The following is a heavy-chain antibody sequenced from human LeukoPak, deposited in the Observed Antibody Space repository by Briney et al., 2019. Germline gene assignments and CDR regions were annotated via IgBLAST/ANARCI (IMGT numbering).Heavy chain of an antibody. D-gene: IGHD6-13*01. CDR1: GYTFTGYY. V-gene: IGHV1-2*04. Sequence: GSVTVSCRASGYTFTGYYMHWVRQAPGQGVEWMGWINPNSGGTNYAQKFQGWVTMTSDTSISTAYMELSRLRSDDTAVYYCARDLGIAAAGTSWFDPWGQGTLVTVSS. CDR2: INPNSGGT. J-gene: IGHJ5*02. CDR3: ARDLGIAAAGTSWFDP.